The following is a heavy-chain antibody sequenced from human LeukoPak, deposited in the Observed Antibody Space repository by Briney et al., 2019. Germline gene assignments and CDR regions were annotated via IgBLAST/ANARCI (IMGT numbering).Heavy chain of an antibody. CDR3: TRQRSTSTDYYGMDV. V-gene: IGHV6-1*01. Sequence: SQTLSLTCALSGDTLSSNTAAWHWLRQSPSRGLEWLGRTYYRSKWNNDYAVSVQNRITINPDTSKNQFSLQLKSATPEDTAVYYCTRQRSTSTDYYGMDVWGQGTTVTVSS. D-gene: IGHD6-6*01. J-gene: IGHJ6*02. CDR2: TYYRSKWNN. CDR1: GDTLSSNTAA.